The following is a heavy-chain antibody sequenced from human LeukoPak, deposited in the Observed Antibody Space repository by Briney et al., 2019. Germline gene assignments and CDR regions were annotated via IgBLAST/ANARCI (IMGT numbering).Heavy chain of an antibody. V-gene: IGHV4-59*08. D-gene: IGHD3-3*01. Sequence: GGSXXSYYWSWIRQPPGKGLEWIGYIYYSGSTNYNPSLKSRVTISVDTSKNQFSLKLSSVTAADTAVYYCARHLGVVPYYYYGMDVWGQGTTVTVSS. CDR1: GGSXXSYY. CDR2: IYYSGST. CDR3: ARHLGVVPYYYYGMDV. J-gene: IGHJ6*02.